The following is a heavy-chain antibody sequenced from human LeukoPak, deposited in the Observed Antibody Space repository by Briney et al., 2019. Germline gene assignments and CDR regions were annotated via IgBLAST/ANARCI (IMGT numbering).Heavy chain of an antibody. D-gene: IGHD5-24*01. CDR2: IYSGGST. CDR1: GFTVSSNY. CDR3: ARQRWLQWGYYFDY. V-gene: IGHV3-66*04. J-gene: IGHJ4*02. Sequence: GGSLRLSCAASGFTVSSNYMSWVRQAPGKGLEWVSVIYSGGSTYYADSVKGRFTISRDNSKNTLYHQMNSLRAEDTAVYYRARQRWLQWGYYFDYWGQGTLVTVSS.